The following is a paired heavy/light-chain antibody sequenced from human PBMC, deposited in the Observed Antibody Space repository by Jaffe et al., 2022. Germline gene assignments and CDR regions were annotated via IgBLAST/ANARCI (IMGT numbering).Light chain of an antibody. CDR1: QSVLYSSNNKNY. CDR2: WAS. Sequence: DIVMTQSPDSLAVSLGERATINCKSSQSVLYSSNNKNYLAWYQQKPGQPPKLLIYWASTRESGVPDRFSGSGSGTDFTLTISSLQAEDVAVYYCQQYYSIPRTFGQGTKVEIK. V-gene: IGKV4-1*01. CDR3: QQYYSIPRT. J-gene: IGKJ1*01.
Heavy chain of an antibody. D-gene: IGHD1-7*01. CDR3: ARDRENWNYVGYAFDI. CDR1: GGTFSSYS. CDR2: IIPIFGTT. V-gene: IGHV1-69*01. Sequence: QVQLVQSGAEVKKPGSSVKVSCKASGGTFSSYSISWVRQAPGQGLEWMGGIIPIFGTTNYAQKFQGRVTITADESTTTAYMELSSLRSEDTAVYYCARDRENWNYVGYAFDIWGQGTMVTVSS. J-gene: IGHJ3*02.